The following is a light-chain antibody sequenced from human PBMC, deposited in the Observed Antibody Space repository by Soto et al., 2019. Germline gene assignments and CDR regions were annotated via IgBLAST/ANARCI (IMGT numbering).Light chain of an antibody. V-gene: IGKV3-15*01. CDR2: GAS. CDR3: QQYGSSPIT. J-gene: IGKJ5*01. CDR1: KSVNST. Sequence: EIVLTQSRATLSVSPLDGDDLXCRASKSVNSTLAWYHLKPGQAPRLLIYGASTRATGIPARFSGSGSGTEFTLTISSLQSEDFAVYYCQQYGSSPITFGQGTRLEI.